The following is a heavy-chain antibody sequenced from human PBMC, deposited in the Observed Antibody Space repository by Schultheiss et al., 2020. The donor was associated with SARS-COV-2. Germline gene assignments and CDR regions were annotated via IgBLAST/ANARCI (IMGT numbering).Heavy chain of an antibody. J-gene: IGHJ4*02. V-gene: IGHV3-73*01. Sequence: GGSLRLSCTASGFTFGDYAMSWFRQAPGKGLEWVGFIRSKANSYATAYAASVKGRFTISRDDSKNTAYLQMNSLKTEDTAVYYCTRSGLAVAGTAVGYWGQGTLVTVSS. CDR3: TRSGLAVAGTAVGY. CDR1: GFTFGDYA. D-gene: IGHD6-19*01. CDR2: IRSKANSYAT.